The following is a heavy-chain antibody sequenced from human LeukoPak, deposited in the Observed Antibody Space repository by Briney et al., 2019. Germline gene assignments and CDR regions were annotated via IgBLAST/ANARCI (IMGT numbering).Heavy chain of an antibody. Sequence: GGSLRLSCAASGFTFSSYAMSWVRQAPGKGLEWVSSISSSSSYIYYADSVKGRFTISRDNAKNSLYLQMNSLRAEDTAVYYCARDRASSTSCPLGYWGQGTLVTVSS. CDR1: GFTFSSYA. J-gene: IGHJ4*02. CDR2: ISSSSSYI. D-gene: IGHD2-2*01. CDR3: ARDRASSTSCPLGY. V-gene: IGHV3-21*01.